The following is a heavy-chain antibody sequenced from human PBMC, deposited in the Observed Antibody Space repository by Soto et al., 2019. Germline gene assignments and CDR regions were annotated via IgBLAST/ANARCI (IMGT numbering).Heavy chain of an antibody. CDR3: AREDDYGDFSTDDAFDI. CDR2: ISYDGSNK. Sequence: QVQLVESGGGVVQPGRSLRLSCAASGFTFSSYAMHWVRQAPGKGLEWVAVISYDGSNKYYADSVKGRFTSSRDNSKNTLYLQMNSLRAEDTAVYYCAREDDYGDFSTDDAFDIWGQGTMVTVSS. J-gene: IGHJ3*02. D-gene: IGHD4-17*01. CDR1: GFTFSSYA. V-gene: IGHV3-30-3*01.